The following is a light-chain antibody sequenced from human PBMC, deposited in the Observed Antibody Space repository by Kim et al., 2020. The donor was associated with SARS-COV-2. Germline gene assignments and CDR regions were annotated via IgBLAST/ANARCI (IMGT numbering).Light chain of an antibody. V-gene: IGLV3-1*01. CDR1: KLGDKY. CDR2: QDT. J-gene: IGLJ1*01. CDR3: QTWDSNTEYV. Sequence: VFPGQTASVTCSGNKLGDKYSSWYQQKPGQSPVLVIFQDTKRPSGIPERFSGSNSGNTATLTISGTQPMDEADYYCQTWDSNTEYVFGTGTKVTVL.